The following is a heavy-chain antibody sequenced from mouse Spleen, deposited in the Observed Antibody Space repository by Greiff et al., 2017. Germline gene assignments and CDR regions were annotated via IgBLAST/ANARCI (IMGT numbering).Heavy chain of an antibody. CDR3: ARHYPKLTGPFDY. J-gene: IGHJ2*01. Sequence: EVKLVESGGGLVKPGGSLKLSCAASGFAFSSYDMSWVRQTPEKRLEWVATISSGGSYTYYPDSVKGRFTISRDNARNTLYLQMSSLRSEDTALYYCARHYPKLTGPFDYWGQGTTLTVSS. D-gene: IGHD4-1*01. V-gene: IGHV5-9*02. CDR1: GFAFSSYD. CDR2: ISSGGSYT.